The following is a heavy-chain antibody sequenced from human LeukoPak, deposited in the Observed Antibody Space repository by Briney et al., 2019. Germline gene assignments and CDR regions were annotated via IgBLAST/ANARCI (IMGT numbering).Heavy chain of an antibody. CDR3: VREGAYSTSSPAGY. CDR1: GFTFSNYW. V-gene: IGHV3-7*01. D-gene: IGHD6-6*01. CDR2: INQDGSEK. J-gene: IGHJ4*02. Sequence: PGGSLRLSCAASGFTFSNYWMSWVRQAPGKRLEWVANINQDGSEKYYVDSVKGRFIISRDNARNSLFLQMNILTAEDTAIYYCVREGAYSTSSPAGYWGQGTLVSVSS.